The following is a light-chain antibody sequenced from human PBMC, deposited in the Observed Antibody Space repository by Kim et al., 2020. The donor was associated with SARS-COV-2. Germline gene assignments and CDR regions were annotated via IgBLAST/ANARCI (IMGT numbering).Light chain of an antibody. CDR3: GSYAGINDYV. CDR1: SSDVGGYNY. Sequence: QSALTQPPSASGSPGQSVTISCSGSSSDVGGYNYVSWYQQHPGKAPKLMIYEVSKRPSGVPDRFSGSKSGNTASLTVSGLQAEDEADYYCGSYAGINDYVFGTGTKVTVL. CDR2: EVS. J-gene: IGLJ1*01. V-gene: IGLV2-8*01.